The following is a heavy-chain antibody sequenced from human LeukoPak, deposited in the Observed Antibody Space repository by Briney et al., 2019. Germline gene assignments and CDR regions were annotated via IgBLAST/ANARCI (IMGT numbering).Heavy chain of an antibody. Sequence: ASVKVSCKASGYTFTGYYMHWVRQAPGQGLEWMGWINPNSGGTNYAQKFQGRVTMTRDTSISTAYMELSRLRSDDTAVYYCAGYTVATKGRLIDYWGQGTLVTVSS. D-gene: IGHD5-12*01. CDR2: INPNSGGT. CDR1: GYTFTGYY. J-gene: IGHJ4*02. V-gene: IGHV1-2*02. CDR3: AGYTVATKGRLIDY.